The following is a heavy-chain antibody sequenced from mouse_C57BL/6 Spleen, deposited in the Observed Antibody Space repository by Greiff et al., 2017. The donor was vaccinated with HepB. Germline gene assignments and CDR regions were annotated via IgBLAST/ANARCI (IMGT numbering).Heavy chain of an antibody. D-gene: IGHD1-1*01. CDR1: GYTFTSYT. CDR3: ARSAITTVVATYWYFDV. Sequence: VQLQQSGAELARPGASVKMSCKASGYTFTSYTMHWVKQRPGQGLEWIGYINPSSGYTKYNQKFKDKATLTADKSYSTAYMQLSSLTSEDSAVYYCARSAITTVVATYWYFDVWGTGTTVTVSS. V-gene: IGHV1-4*01. J-gene: IGHJ1*03. CDR2: INPSSGYT.